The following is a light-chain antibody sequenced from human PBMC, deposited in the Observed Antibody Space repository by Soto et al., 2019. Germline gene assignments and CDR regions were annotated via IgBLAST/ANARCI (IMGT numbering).Light chain of an antibody. CDR2: GAS. CDR3: QHYNHWLWT. V-gene: IGKV3-15*01. Sequence: EIFLTQSPATPSVSPGERATLSCRASQSVKSSLAWYQQKPGQAPRLLIYGASTRATGIPARFSGSGSGAEFTLTISSLQSEDSAVYYCQHYNHWLWTFGQGTKVDIK. J-gene: IGKJ1*01. CDR1: QSVKSS.